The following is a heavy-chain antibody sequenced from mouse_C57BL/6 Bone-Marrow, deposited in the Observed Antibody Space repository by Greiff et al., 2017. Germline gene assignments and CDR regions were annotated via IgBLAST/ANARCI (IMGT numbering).Heavy chain of an antibody. V-gene: IGHV5-2*01. CDR2: IKSDGGSN. CDR3: ARRGDYGEFAY. D-gene: IGHD1-1*01. Sequence: VKLVGSGGGLVQPGESLTLSCVSNENEFPSHVMSLVRKTPEKRLGLVAAIKSDGGSNYYPDTMEGRFIISRDNTKKTLYLQMSSLRSEDTALYYCARRGDYGEFAYWGQGTLVTVSA. J-gene: IGHJ3*01. CDR1: ENEFPSHV.